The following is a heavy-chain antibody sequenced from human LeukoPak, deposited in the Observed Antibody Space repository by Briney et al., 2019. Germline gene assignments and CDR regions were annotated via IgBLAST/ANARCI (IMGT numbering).Heavy chain of an antibody. D-gene: IGHD3-10*01. CDR3: ARDRGIRGTNWFDS. J-gene: IGHJ5*01. CDR1: GYTFTNYY. Sequence: ASVKVSCKASGYTFTNYYIHWVRHAPGQGLEWMGIINPGAGSTTYAQKLQGRVSMTWDTSTSTVYMQLSSLRSEDTAVYYCARDRGIRGTNWFDSWGQGTLVFVSS. V-gene: IGHV1-46*04. CDR2: INPGAGST.